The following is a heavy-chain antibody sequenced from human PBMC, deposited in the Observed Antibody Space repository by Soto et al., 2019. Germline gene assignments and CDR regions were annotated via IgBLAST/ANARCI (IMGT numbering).Heavy chain of an antibody. V-gene: IGHV3-30*18. CDR2: ISYDGSNK. J-gene: IGHJ5*02. CDR3: AKGAREIIMNWFDP. Sequence: QVQLVESGGGVVQPGRSLRLSCAASGFTFSSYGMHWVRQAPGKGLEWVAVISYDGSNKYYADSVKGRFTISRDNSKNTLYLQMNSLRAEDTAVYYCAKGAREIIMNWFDPCGHGTLVTVSS. D-gene: IGHD3-10*01. CDR1: GFTFSSYG.